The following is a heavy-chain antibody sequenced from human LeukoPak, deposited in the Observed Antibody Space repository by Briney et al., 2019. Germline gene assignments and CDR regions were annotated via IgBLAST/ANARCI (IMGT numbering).Heavy chain of an antibody. D-gene: IGHD3-3*01. CDR2: IYHSGST. Sequence: SQTLSLTCSVSGGSISSGGYWSWIRQPPGKGLEWIGYIYHSGSTYYNPSLKSRVTMPVDTSKNQFSLKLSSVTAADTAVYYCARDPWSGYTMDVWGKGTTVTVSS. V-gene: IGHV4-30-2*01. CDR1: GGSISSGGY. J-gene: IGHJ6*03. CDR3: ARDPWSGYTMDV.